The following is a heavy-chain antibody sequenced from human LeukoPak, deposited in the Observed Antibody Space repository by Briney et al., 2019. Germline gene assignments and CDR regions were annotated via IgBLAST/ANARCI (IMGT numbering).Heavy chain of an antibody. CDR3: ARESGSGSYYGMDV. V-gene: IGHV1-18*04. D-gene: IGHD3-10*01. CDR2: ISAYNGNT. CDR1: GYTFTSYG. Sequence: ASVKVSCKASGYTFTSYGISWVRQAPGQGLEWMGWISAYNGNTNYAQKLQGRVTMTTDTSTSTTYMELRSLRSDDTAVYYCARESGSGSYYGMDVWGKGTTVTVSS. J-gene: IGHJ6*04.